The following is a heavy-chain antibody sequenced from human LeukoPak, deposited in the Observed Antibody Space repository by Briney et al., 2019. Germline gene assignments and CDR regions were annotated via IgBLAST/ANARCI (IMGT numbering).Heavy chain of an antibody. CDR2: INHSGST. CDR1: GGSFSGYY. J-gene: IGHJ4*02. Sequence: SETLSLTCAVYGGSFSGYYWSWIRQPPGKGLEWIGEINHSGSTNYNPSLKSRVTISVDTSKHQFSLKLRSVTAADTAIYYCARAHYASGSPIDYWGQGTLVTVSS. CDR3: ARAHYASGSPIDY. V-gene: IGHV4-34*01. D-gene: IGHD3-10*01.